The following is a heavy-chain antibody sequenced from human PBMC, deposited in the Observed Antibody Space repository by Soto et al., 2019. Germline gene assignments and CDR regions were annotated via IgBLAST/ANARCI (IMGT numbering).Heavy chain of an antibody. D-gene: IGHD6-13*01. V-gene: IGHV4-59*01. CDR3: ARYRPTIAAAGTGWFDP. J-gene: IGHJ5*02. CDR2: IYYSGST. Sequence: QVQLQESGPGLVKPSETLSLTCTVSGGSISSYYWSWIRQPPGKGLEWIGYIYYSGSTNYNPSLKSRVTISLDTSKNQFSLKLSSVTAADTAVYYCARYRPTIAAAGTGWFDPWGQGTLVTVSS. CDR1: GGSISSYY.